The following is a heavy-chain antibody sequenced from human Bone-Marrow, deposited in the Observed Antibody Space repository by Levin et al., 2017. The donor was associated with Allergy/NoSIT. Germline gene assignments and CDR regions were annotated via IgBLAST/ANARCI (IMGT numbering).Heavy chain of an antibody. D-gene: IGHD6-13*01. CDR2: INPSGGST. J-gene: IGHJ3*02. CDR1: GYTFTSYY. V-gene: IGHV1-46*01. CDR3: ARVGALGCTGIAAAGTKADRAFDS. Sequence: ASVKVSCKASGYTFTSYYMHWVRQAPGQGLEWMGIINPSGGSTSYAQKFQGRVTMTRDTSTSTVYMELSSLRSEDTAVYYCARVGALGCTGIAAAGTKADRAFDSWGQGTMVTVSS.